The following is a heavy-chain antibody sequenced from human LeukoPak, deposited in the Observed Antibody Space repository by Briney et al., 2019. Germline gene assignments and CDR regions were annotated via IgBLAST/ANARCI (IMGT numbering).Heavy chain of an antibody. J-gene: IGHJ4*02. Sequence: GGSLRLSCAASGFTFNNYGIHWVRQAPGKGLEWVAFIRYDGSKKYYVDSVKGRFTISRDNFKNTLYLQMNSLRAEDTAVYYCAKGPAGFHDYFDYWGQGTLVTVSS. CDR3: AKGPAGFHDYFDY. CDR2: IRYDGSKK. V-gene: IGHV3-30*02. CDR1: GFTFNNYG.